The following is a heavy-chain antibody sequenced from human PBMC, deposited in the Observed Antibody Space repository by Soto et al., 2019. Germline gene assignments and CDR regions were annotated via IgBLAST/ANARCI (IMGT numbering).Heavy chain of an antibody. Sequence: GGSLRLSCEASGFTFSSYGMHWVRQAPGKGLEWVAVISYDGSNKDYADSVKGRLTISRDNSKNTLYLQMNSLRAEDTAVYYCAKDKSSSWYYFDYWGQGTLVTVSS. CDR2: ISYDGSNK. V-gene: IGHV3-30*18. D-gene: IGHD6-13*01. CDR1: GFTFSSYG. CDR3: AKDKSSSWYYFDY. J-gene: IGHJ4*02.